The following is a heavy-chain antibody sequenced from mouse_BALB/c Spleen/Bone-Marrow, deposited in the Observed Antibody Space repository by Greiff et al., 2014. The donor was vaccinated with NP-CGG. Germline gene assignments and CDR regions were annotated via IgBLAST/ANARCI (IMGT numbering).Heavy chain of an antibody. J-gene: IGHJ1*01. V-gene: IGHV6-6*01. Sequence: DVQLQESGGGLVQPGGSMKLSCAASGFTFSDAWMDWVRQSPEKGLEWVAEIRTKADNHATYYTESVKGRFTISRDDSKSGVYLQMSNLRAEDTGIYYCTGDSGRLWFFDVWGAGTAVTVSS. CDR3: TGDSGRLWFFDV. D-gene: IGHD1-1*01. CDR1: GFTFSDAW. CDR2: IRTKADNHAT.